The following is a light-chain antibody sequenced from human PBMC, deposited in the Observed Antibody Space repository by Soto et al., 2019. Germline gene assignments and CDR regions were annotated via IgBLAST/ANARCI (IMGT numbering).Light chain of an antibody. CDR1: QSVSNNY. CDR3: QQYGSSGT. Sequence: EIVLTQSPGTLSLSPGERATLSFWASQSVSNNYLAWYQQKSGQAPRLLIYGASNRATGIPDRFSGSGSGTDFTLTISRLEPEDFAVYYCQQYGSSGTFGQGTKVDIK. J-gene: IGKJ1*01. CDR2: GAS. V-gene: IGKV3-20*01.